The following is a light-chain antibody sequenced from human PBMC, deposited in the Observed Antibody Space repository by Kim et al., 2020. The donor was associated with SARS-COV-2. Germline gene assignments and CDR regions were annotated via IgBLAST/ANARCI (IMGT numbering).Light chain of an antibody. CDR2: GAS. Sequence: ASGGDRVAITCRASQGISTWLTWYQQKPGKAPNLLIYGASTLQSGVPSRFSGSGSGTDFTLTINSLQPEDFATYYCQQANSFPWTFGQGTKVDIK. V-gene: IGKV1-12*01. J-gene: IGKJ1*01. CDR1: QGISTW. CDR3: QQANSFPWT.